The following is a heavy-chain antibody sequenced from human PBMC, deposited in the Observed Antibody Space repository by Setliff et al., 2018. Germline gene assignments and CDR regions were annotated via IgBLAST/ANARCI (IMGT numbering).Heavy chain of an antibody. CDR2: INPHGSEK. CDR3: FGAGTCSY. Sequence: PGGSLRLSCGASGFTYKNEWVSWVRQAPGKGLEWLASINPHGSEKYYADSVKGRFTISRDNAKNSLSLQMNNLRTEDTAVYYCFGAGTCSYWGQGTLVTV. J-gene: IGHJ4*02. CDR1: GFTYKNEW. V-gene: IGHV3-7*01. D-gene: IGHD3-10*01.